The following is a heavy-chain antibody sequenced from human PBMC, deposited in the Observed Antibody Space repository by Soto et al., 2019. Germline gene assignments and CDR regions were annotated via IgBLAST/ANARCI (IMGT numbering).Heavy chain of an antibody. V-gene: IGHV3-23*01. D-gene: IGHD2-15*01. Sequence: VGALRLSCSSSGFTFSSYARSWVRHYPFKGLEWVSAISGSGGSTYYADSVKGRFTISRDNSKNTLYLQMNSLRAEDTAVYYCAKATRYCSGGSCFFEYWGQGTLVTVSS. J-gene: IGHJ4*02. CDR1: GFTFSSYA. CDR3: AKATRYCSGGSCFFEY. CDR2: ISGSGGST.